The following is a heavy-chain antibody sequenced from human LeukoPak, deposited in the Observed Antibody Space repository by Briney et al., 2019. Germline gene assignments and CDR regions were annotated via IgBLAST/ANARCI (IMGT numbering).Heavy chain of an antibody. CDR1: GGSISSGDYY. CDR3: ARDPGAATGGPYYFDY. Sequence: TLSLTCTVSGGSISSGDYYWSWIRQPPGKGLEWIGYIHYSGSTYYNPSLKSRVTISVDTSKNQFSLKLSSVTAADTAVYYCARDPGAATGGPYYFDYWGQGTLVTVSS. J-gene: IGHJ4*02. V-gene: IGHV4-30-4*08. D-gene: IGHD2-15*01. CDR2: IHYSGST.